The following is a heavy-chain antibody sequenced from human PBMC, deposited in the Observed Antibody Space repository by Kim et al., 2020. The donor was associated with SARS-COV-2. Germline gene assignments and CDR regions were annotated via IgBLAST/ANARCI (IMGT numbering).Heavy chain of an antibody. CDR3: ANSAYSSAGVLLDY. CDR2: IYSGGSST. J-gene: IGHJ4*02. Sequence: GGSLRLSCAASGFTFSSYAMSWVRQAPGKGLGWVSVIYSGGSSTYYADSVKGRFTISRDNSKNTLYLQMNSLRAEDTAVYYCANSAYSSAGVLLDYWGQGTLVTVSS. V-gene: IGHV3-23*03. D-gene: IGHD6-25*01. CDR1: GFTFSSYA.